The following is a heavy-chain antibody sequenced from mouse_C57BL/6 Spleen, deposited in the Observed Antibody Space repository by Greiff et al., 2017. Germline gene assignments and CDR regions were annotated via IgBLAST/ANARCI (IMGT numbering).Heavy chain of an antibody. D-gene: IGHD1-1*01. CDR3: ARRIVLLRDFHY. CDR1: GYTFTSYW. CDR2: IYPGSGST. V-gene: IGHV1-55*01. Sequence: QVQLQQPGAELVKPGASVKMSCKASGYTFTSYWITWVKQRPGQGLEWIGDIYPGSGSTNYNEKFKSKATLTVDTSSSTAYMQLSSLTSEDSAVYYCARRIVLLRDFHYWGQGTTLTVSS. J-gene: IGHJ2*01.